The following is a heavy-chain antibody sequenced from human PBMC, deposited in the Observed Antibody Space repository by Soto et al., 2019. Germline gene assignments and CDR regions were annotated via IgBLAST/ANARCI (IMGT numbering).Heavy chain of an antibody. V-gene: IGHV1-69*02. CDR3: ASSYGSGYRAFDY. Sequence: QVQLVQSGAEVKKPGSSVRVSCKASGDTFTFYSINWVRQAPGLGLEWMGRINPILSMSNYAQSFQGRVTMTTDKSTSTASMELSSLRSEDTAMYYCASSYGSGYRAFDYWGQGALVTVSS. D-gene: IGHD3-10*01. CDR2: INPILSMS. CDR1: GDTFTFYS. J-gene: IGHJ4*02.